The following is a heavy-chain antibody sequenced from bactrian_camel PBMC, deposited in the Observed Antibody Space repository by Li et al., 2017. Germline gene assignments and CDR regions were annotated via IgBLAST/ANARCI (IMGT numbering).Heavy chain of an antibody. CDR1: RTPFWAC. D-gene: IGHD4*01. V-gene: IGHV3S54*01. CDR3: AVYGGLRRLCPRLDLFDSGRVPY. Sequence: HVQLVESGGGSVQPGGSLRLSCAMSRTPFWACMGWFRQAPGLEREAVARLNTRDSSTTYANSLKGRFTISQDVAKDTLYLQMNGLKTEDTAMYSCAVYGGLRRLCPRLDLFDSGRVPYRGQGTQVTVS. CDR2: LNTRDSST. J-gene: IGHJ4*01.